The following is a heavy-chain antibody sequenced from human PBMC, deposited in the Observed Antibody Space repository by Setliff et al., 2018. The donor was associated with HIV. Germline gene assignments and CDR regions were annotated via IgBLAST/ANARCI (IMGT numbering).Heavy chain of an antibody. CDR3: AREGQWLDMGDAFDI. V-gene: IGHV1-3*01. Sequence: ASVKVSCKASGYNFTAYAIHWVRQAPGQRPEWMGWINAANGNTKYSQKFQGRVTITRDTSASTAYVEMSSLRSEDTALYYCAREGQWLDMGDAFDIWGQGTMVTVSS. CDR2: INAANGNT. D-gene: IGHD6-19*01. CDR1: GYNFTAYA. J-gene: IGHJ3*02.